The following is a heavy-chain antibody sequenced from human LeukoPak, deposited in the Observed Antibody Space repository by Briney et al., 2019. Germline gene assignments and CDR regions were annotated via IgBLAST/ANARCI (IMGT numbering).Heavy chain of an antibody. CDR2: ISPSGTST. D-gene: IGHD1-26*01. CDR3: AREMGATDY. V-gene: IGHV1-46*01. Sequence: ASVKVSCKASGYTFTSYYMRWVRQAPGQGLEWMGIISPSGTSTTYAQKFQGRVTMTRDMSTSTVYMELSSLRSEDTAVYYCAREMGATDYWGQGTLVTVSS. CDR1: GYTFTSYY. J-gene: IGHJ4*02.